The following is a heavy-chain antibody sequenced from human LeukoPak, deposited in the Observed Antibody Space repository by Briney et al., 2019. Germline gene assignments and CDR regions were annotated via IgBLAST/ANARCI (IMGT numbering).Heavy chain of an antibody. CDR2: INPNSGGT. V-gene: IGHV1-2*06. Sequence: ASVKVSCKASRYTFTGYYMHWVRQAPGQGLEWMGRINPNSGGTNYAQKFQGRVTMTRDTSISTAYMELSRLRSDDTAVYYCARDSGYSSGSDYWGQGTLVTVSS. CDR3: ARDSGYSSGSDY. J-gene: IGHJ4*02. CDR1: RYTFTGYY. D-gene: IGHD6-19*01.